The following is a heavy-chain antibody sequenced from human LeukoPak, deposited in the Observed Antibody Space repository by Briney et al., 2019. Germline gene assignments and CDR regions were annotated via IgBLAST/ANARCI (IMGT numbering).Heavy chain of an antibody. D-gene: IGHD6-13*01. CDR1: GGSINNGGYY. J-gene: IGHJ4*01. CDR3: ARGKGSSWGYYFDY. CDR2: IYYSGSS. Sequence: SETLSLTCTVSGGSINNGGYYWSWIRQHPGKGLEWIGYIYYSGSSYYNPSLRSRVTISVDTSKNHFSLKLSSVTAADTAVYYCARGKGSSWGYYFDYWGQEPWSPSPQ. V-gene: IGHV4-31*03.